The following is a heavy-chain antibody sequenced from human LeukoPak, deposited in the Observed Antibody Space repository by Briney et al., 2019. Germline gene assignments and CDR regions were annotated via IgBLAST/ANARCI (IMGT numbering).Heavy chain of an antibody. J-gene: IGHJ6*04. Sequence: GGSLRLSCAASGFTFSDYYMSWIRQAPGKGLEWVSYISSSSSYTNYADSVKGRFTISRDNAKNSLYLQMNSLRAEDTAVYCCARDGGYSYGFNYYYGMDVWGKGTTVTVSS. CDR3: ARDGGYSYGFNYYYGMDV. CDR1: GFTFSDYY. D-gene: IGHD5-18*01. CDR2: ISSSSSYT. V-gene: IGHV3-11*06.